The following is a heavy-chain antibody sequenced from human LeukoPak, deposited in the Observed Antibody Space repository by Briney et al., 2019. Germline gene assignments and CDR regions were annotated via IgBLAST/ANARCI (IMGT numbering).Heavy chain of an antibody. CDR3: ARGDREYANDY. V-gene: IGHV4-34*01. CDR1: GGSFSGYY. J-gene: IGHJ4*02. D-gene: IGHD2-8*01. Sequence: SETLSLTCAVYGGSFSGYYWSWIRQPPGKGLEWIGEINHSGSTNYNPSLKSRVTISVDTSKNRFSLKLSSVTAADTAVYYCARGDREYANDYWGQGTLVTVSS. CDR2: INHSGST.